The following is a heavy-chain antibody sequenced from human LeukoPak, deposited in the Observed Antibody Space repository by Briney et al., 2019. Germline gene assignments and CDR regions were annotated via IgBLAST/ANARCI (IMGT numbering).Heavy chain of an antibody. CDR1: GYTFTGYY. D-gene: IGHD3-22*01. V-gene: IGHV1-2*02. Sequence: ASVKVSCKASGYTFTGYYMHWVRQAPGQGLEWMGWINPNSGGTNYAQKFQGRVTMTRDTSISTAYMELSRLRSDDTAVYYCARDRIDYYDSSGYLELFDYWGQGTLVTVSS. CDR2: INPNSGGT. J-gene: IGHJ4*02. CDR3: ARDRIDYYDSSGYLELFDY.